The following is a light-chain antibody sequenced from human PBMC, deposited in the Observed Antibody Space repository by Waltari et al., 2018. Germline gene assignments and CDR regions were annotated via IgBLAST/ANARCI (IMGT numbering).Light chain of an antibody. Sequence: SYELTQPPSVSFSPGQPASIHFPGAKLGAQYSCWYQQKPGQSPGLVIYQDSKRPSGIPERFSGSNSGNTATLTISGTQAMNEADYYCQAWDSSTVVFGGGTKLTVL. CDR3: QAWDSSTVV. CDR1: KLGAQY. V-gene: IGLV3-1*01. J-gene: IGLJ2*01. CDR2: QDS.